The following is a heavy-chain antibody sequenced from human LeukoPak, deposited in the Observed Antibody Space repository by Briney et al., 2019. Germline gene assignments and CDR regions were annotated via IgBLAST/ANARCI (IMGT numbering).Heavy chain of an antibody. V-gene: IGHV3-33*06. D-gene: IGHD6-13*01. CDR1: GFTFSSYG. J-gene: IGHJ4*02. Sequence: PGRSLRLSCAASGFTFSSYGMHWVRQAPGKGLEWVAVIWYDGSNKYYADSVKGRFTISRDNSKNTLYLQMNSLRAEDTAVYYCAKDLKYSSSWYLRGFDYWGQGTLVTVSS. CDR2: IWYDGSNK. CDR3: AKDLKYSSSWYLRGFDY.